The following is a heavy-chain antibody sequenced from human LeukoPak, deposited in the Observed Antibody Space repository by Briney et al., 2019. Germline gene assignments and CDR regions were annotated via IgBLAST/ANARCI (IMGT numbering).Heavy chain of an antibody. CDR1: GDSVSGAFW. CDR2: IHHSGST. J-gene: IGHJ4*02. Sequence: PSETLSLTCAVSGDSVSGAFWWSWVRLPPHKGLEWIGEIHHSGSTNYNPSLKSRVTISVDKSKNQFSLKLSSVTAADTAVYYCARDGRSGWVAPTGFDYWGQGTLVTVSS. CDR3: ARDGRSGWVAPTGFDY. V-gene: IGHV4-4*02. D-gene: IGHD6-19*01.